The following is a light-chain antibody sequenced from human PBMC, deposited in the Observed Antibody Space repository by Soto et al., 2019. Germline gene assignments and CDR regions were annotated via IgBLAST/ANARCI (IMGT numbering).Light chain of an antibody. CDR3: AAWDDSLNGLV. CDR2: ANN. V-gene: IGLV1-44*01. J-gene: IGLJ2*01. Sequence: QSVLTQPPSVSGTPGQRVSISCSGSRSNIGINAVDWYHQLPGTAPKVLIYANNQRPSGVPDRFSGSKSGTSASRAINGLQSADEAHDYCAAWDDSLNGLVFGGGTKLPVL. CDR1: RSNIGINA.